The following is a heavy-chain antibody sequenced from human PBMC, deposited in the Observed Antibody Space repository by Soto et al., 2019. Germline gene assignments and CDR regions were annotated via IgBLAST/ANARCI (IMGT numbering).Heavy chain of an antibody. CDR1: GFTFSSYA. CDR2: ISYDGSNK. CDR3: ARERLPAGTAGMDV. D-gene: IGHD1-1*01. V-gene: IGHV3-30-3*01. Sequence: QVQLVESGGGVVQPGRSLRLSCAASGFTFSSYAMHWVRQAPGKGLEWVAVISYDGSNKYYADSVKGRFTISRDNSKNTLYLQMNSLRAEDTAVYYCARERLPAGTAGMDVCGQGTTVTVSS. J-gene: IGHJ6*02.